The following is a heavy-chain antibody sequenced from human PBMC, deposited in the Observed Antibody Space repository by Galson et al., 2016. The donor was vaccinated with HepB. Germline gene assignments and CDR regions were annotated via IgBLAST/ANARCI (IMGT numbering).Heavy chain of an antibody. CDR3: ARGTRLAGTYNYYYYGMDV. V-gene: IGHV4-34*01. J-gene: IGHJ6*02. CDR1: GGSFSGYY. Sequence: ETLSLTCGVYGGSFSGYYWSWIRQPPGKGLEWIGEINHSGSTNYNPSLKSRVTISVDTSKNRFSLKLSSVTAADTAVYYCARGTRLAGTYNYYYYGMDVWGQGTTVTVSS. CDR2: INHSGST. D-gene: IGHD6-19*01.